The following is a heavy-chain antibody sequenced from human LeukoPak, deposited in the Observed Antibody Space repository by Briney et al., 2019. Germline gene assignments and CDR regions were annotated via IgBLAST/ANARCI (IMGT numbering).Heavy chain of an antibody. D-gene: IGHD1-26*01. CDR3: ATGPLLVGATTY. J-gene: IGHJ4*02. V-gene: IGHV1-24*01. CDR2: FDPEDGET. CDR1: GYTLTELS. Sequence: ASVKVSCKVSGYTLTELSMHWVRQAPGKGLEWMGGFDPEDGETIYAQKFQGRVTMTEDTSTDTAYMELSSLRSEDTAVYYCATGPLLVGATTYWGQGTLVTVSS.